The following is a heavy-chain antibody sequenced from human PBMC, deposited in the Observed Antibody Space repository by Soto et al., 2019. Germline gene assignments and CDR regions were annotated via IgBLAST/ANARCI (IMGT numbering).Heavy chain of an antibody. CDR2: LVPQFGTP. D-gene: IGHD5-18*01. Sequence: QVQLVQSGAEVKKPGSSVKVSCLASRGTFNRYAINWVRQAPGHGLEWLGALVPQFGTPNYAQKFQDRVTIVADESTNTTSMELRGLTSDDTAVYYCARQNRDTPMVPFDVWGQGTLVTVPS. J-gene: IGHJ4*02. V-gene: IGHV1-69*01. CDR1: RGTFNRYA. CDR3: ARQNRDTPMVPFDV.